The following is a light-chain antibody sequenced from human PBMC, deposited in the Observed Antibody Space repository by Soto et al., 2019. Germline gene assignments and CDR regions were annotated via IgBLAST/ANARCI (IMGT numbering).Light chain of an antibody. CDR2: GAS. CDR3: QQYGSSPPTYT. Sequence: EIVLTQSPGTLSLSPGERATLSCRASQSVSSKYLAWYQQKTGQAPSLLIYGASSRATGIPDGLRGSGSGTDYTLTNRRREADDFALYYCQQYGSSPPTYTFGQGTKLHI. J-gene: IGKJ2*01. V-gene: IGKV3-20*01. CDR1: QSVSSKY.